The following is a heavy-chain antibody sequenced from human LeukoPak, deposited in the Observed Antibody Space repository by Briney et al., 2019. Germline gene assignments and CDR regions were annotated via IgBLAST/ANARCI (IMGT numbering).Heavy chain of an antibody. J-gene: IGHJ4*02. D-gene: IGHD3-22*01. CDR1: GYTFTSYY. CDR3: ASPSPYYYDSSGPEGRFDY. V-gene: IGHV1-46*01. CDR2: INPSGGST. Sequence: ASVKVSCKASGYTFTSYYMHWVRQAPGQGLEWMGIINPSGGSTSYAQKFQGRVTMTRDTSTSTVYMELSSLRAEDTAVYYCASPSPYYYDSSGPEGRFDYWGQGTLVTVSS.